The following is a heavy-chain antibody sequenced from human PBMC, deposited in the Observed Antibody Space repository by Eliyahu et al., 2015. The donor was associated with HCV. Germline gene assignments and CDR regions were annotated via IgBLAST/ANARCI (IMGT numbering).Heavy chain of an antibody. Sequence: EVQLVESGGGLVQPGGSLRLSCAASGFTVXXNYMSWVRQAPGKGLEWVSVIYSGGSTYYADSVKGRFTISRHNSKNTLYLQMNSLRAEDTAVYYCASASRGSGSYAYYYYGMDVWGQGTTVTVSS. D-gene: IGHD3-10*01. CDR2: IYSGGST. CDR1: GFTVXXNY. CDR3: ASASRGSGSYAYYYYGMDV. V-gene: IGHV3-53*04. J-gene: IGHJ6*02.